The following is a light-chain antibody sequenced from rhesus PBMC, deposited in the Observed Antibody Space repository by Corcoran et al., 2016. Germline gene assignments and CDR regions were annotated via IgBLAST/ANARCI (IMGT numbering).Light chain of an antibody. V-gene: IGKV1S14*01. CDR3: QQHNSYPFT. J-gene: IGKJ3*01. CDR1: QGISNY. Sequence: DIQMTQSPSSLSASVGDTVTITCRASQGISNYLAWYQQKQGKAPKPLIYYASNLESGVPSRFSGSGSGIYITLTISSLQPEEFAIYYCQQHNSYPFTFGPGTKLDIK. CDR2: YAS.